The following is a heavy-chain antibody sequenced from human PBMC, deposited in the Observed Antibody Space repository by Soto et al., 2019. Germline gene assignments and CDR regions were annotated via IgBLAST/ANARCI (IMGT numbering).Heavy chain of an antibody. CDR3: ARGTMVALFDY. D-gene: IGHD3-10*01. CDR2: INHSGST. Sequence: SSETLSLTCAVYGGSFSGYYWSWIRQPPGKGLEWIGEINHSGSTNYNPSLKSRVTISVDTSKNQFSLKLSSVTAADTAVYYCARGTMVALFDYWGQGTLVTVSS. V-gene: IGHV4-34*01. J-gene: IGHJ4*02. CDR1: GGSFSGYY.